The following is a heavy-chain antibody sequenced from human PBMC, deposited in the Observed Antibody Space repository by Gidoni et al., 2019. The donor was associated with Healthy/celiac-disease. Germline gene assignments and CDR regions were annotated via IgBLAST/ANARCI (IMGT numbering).Heavy chain of an antibody. CDR1: GGSISSGGYY. Sequence: QVQLQESGPGLVKPSQTLSLTCTVSGGSISSGGYYWSWIRQHPGKGLEWIGYIYYSGSTYYNPSLKSRVTISVDTSKNQFSLKLSSVTAADTAVYYCARVPKTYYYDSSGYYKGYYFDYWGQGTLVTVSS. D-gene: IGHD3-22*01. J-gene: IGHJ4*02. CDR2: IYYSGST. CDR3: ARVPKTYYYDSSGYYKGYYFDY. V-gene: IGHV4-31*03.